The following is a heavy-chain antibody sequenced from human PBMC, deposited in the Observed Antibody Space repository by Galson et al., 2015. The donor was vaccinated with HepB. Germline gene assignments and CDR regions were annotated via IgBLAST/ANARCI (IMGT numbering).Heavy chain of an antibody. D-gene: IGHD6-13*01. CDR3: VKDSSVSSWVEAFEF. V-gene: IGHV3-23*01. CDR2: FGTHGLT. J-gene: IGHJ3*01. CDR1: GFTFSSHA. Sequence: SLRLSCAASGFTFSSHAMTWVRQAPGKGLEWVSTFGTHGLTHYADSVRGRFTISRDISKNTLYLQMNSLRAEDTAVYYCVKDSSVSSWVEAFEFWGQGTMVTVSS.